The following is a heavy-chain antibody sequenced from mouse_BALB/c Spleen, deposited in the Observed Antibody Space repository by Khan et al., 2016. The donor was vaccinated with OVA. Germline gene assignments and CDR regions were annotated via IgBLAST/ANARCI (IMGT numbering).Heavy chain of an antibody. J-gene: IGHJ4*01. Sequence: VQLLESGPGLVAPSQSLSITCTVSGFSLTDYAVCWIRQPPGKGLEWLGVIWGGGSNYYNSVLKSRLSISKDNSKSQVFFKVNMLQTDDTAIYYCGKDPPYYSLDYWGQGTSVTVSS. CDR2: IWGGGSN. CDR1: GFSLTDYA. CDR3: GKDPPYYSLDY. V-gene: IGHV2-6-5*01.